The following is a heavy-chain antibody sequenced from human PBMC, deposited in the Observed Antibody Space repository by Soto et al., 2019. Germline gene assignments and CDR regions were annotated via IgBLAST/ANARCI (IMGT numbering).Heavy chain of an antibody. CDR1: SGSVSDGDYY. CDR2: IYYTGST. CDR3: AAFSVVEATNVNWFDP. Sequence: PSETLSLTCTVSSGSVSDGDYYWSWIRQPPGEGLEWIGYIYYTGSTYYNPALNSRVTISVDMSNNQFSLKLSSVAAADTAIYFCAAFSVVEATNVNWFDPWGQGXLVTVSS. D-gene: IGHD1-26*01. J-gene: IGHJ5*02. V-gene: IGHV4-30-4*01.